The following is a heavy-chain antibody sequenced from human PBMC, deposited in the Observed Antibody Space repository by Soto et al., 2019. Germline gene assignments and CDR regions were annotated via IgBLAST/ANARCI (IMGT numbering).Heavy chain of an antibody. J-gene: IGHJ4*02. D-gene: IGHD6-19*01. CDR1: GGTIKGADYH. V-gene: IGHV4-39*01. CDR2: VYYRGAT. Sequence: SETMSLTFSVLGGTIKGADYHWGCKRQPPWKGLEGIGNVYYRGATYYNPSLKGRCTISVDTSKNKCSMKLRSVTAADSAVFFCVRHQRYSSGWYIDYWGEGTPVTVYS. CDR3: VRHQRYSSGWYIDY.